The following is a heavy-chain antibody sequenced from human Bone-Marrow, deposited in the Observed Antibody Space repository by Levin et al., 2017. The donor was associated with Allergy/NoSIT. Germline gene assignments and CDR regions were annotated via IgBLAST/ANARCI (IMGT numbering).Heavy chain of an antibody. J-gene: IGHJ5*02. CDR2: IGSGDSTI. Sequence: GESLKISCAASGFTFSDYSMSWIRQAPGKGLEWVSYIGSGDSTIHYADSVKGRFTISRDNAKNSLYLQMNSLRAEDTAVYYCARDSDLRYCSSTSCLAWFDPWGQGTLVTVSS. V-gene: IGHV3-11*01. CDR1: GFTFSDYS. CDR3: ARDSDLRYCSSTSCLAWFDP. D-gene: IGHD2-2*01.